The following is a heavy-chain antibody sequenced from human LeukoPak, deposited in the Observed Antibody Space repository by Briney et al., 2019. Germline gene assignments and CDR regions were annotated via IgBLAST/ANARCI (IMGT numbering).Heavy chain of an antibody. CDR3: ARGPSSRQQLAYNWFDP. CDR2: INHSGST. Sequence: SETPSLTCAVYGGSFSGYYWSWIRQPPGKGLEWIGEINHSGSTNYNPSLKSRVTISVDTSKNQFSLKLSSVTAADTAVYYCARGPSSRQQLAYNWFDPWGQGTLVTVSS. J-gene: IGHJ5*02. D-gene: IGHD6-13*01. CDR1: GGSFSGYY. V-gene: IGHV4-34*01.